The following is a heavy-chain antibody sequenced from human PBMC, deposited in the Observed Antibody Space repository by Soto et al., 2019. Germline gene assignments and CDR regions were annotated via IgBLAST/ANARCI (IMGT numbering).Heavy chain of an antibody. CDR3: AREVNVLLWFGELSRHMDV. CDR2: ISAFNGNT. V-gene: IGHV1-18*01. CDR1: GYTFTSYG. Sequence: ASVKVSCKASGYTFTSYGISWVRQAPGQGLEWMGWISAFNGNTNYAQKLQGRVTMTTDTSTSTAYMELRSLRSDDTAVYYCAREVNVLLWFGELSRHMDVWGQGTTVTVSS. D-gene: IGHD3-10*01. J-gene: IGHJ6*02.